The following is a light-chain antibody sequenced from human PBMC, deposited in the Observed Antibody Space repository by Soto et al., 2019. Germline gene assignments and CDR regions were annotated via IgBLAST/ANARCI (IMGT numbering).Light chain of an antibody. V-gene: IGKV1-5*03. Sequence: DIQITQSPSTLSASVGDRVTITCRASQSISSWLAWYQQKPGKAPKLLIYKASSLDSGVPSRFSGSGAGTECTLTISSLQPDDVATDYCQQYNSYSRTFGQGTKVDIK. J-gene: IGKJ1*01. CDR3: QQYNSYSRT. CDR2: KAS. CDR1: QSISSW.